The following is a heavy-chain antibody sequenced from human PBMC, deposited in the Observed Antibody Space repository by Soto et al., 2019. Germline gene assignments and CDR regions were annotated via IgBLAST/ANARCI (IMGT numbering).Heavy chain of an antibody. CDR3: AKDDLGTVTTLGAFDI. J-gene: IGHJ3*02. V-gene: IGHV3-23*01. CDR2: ISGSGGST. CDR1: GFTFSSYA. Sequence: GGSLRLSCAASGFTFSSYAMSWVRQAPGKGLEWVSAISGSGGSTYYADSVKGRFTISRDNSKNTLYLQMNSLGAEDTAVYYCAKDDLGTVTTLGAFDIWGQGTMVTVSS. D-gene: IGHD4-17*01.